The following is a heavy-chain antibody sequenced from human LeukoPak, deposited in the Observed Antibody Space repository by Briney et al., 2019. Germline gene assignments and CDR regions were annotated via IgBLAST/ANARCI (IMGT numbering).Heavy chain of an antibody. CDR1: GFTFSSYE. J-gene: IGHJ4*02. CDR3: ARAGNIAVAVLDY. CDR2: ISSSGSTI. V-gene: IGHV3-48*03. D-gene: IGHD6-19*01. Sequence: PGGSPRLSCAASGFTFSSYEMNWVRQAPGKGLEWVSYISSSGSTIYYADSVKGRFTISRDNAKNSLYLQMNSLRAEDTAVYYCARAGNIAVAVLDYWGQGTLVTVSS.